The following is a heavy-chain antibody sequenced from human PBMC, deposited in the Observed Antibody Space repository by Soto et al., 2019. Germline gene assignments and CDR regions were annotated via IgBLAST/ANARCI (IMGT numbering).Heavy chain of an antibody. V-gene: IGHV1-8*01. D-gene: IGHD3-10*01. J-gene: IGHJ6*04. CDR3: ARAPPMVRGVISYGMDV. Sequence: ASVKVSCKASGYTFTSYDINWVRQATGQGLEWMGWMNPNSGNTGYAQKFQGRVTMTRNTSISTAYMELSSMRSEDTAVYYCARAPPMVRGVISYGMDVWGEGTTVTVSS. CDR2: MNPNSGNT. CDR1: GYTFTSYD.